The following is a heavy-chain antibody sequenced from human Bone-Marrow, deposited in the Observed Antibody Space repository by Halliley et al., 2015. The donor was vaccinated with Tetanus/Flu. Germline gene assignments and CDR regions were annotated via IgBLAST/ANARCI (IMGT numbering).Heavy chain of an antibody. CDR3: ARQGSRGY. V-gene: IGHV5-10-1*01. D-gene: IGHD3-10*01. Sequence: MPGKGLEWMGRIDPSASDTNYSPSFQGQVTISADKSISTVYLQWSSLKASDTAMYFCARQGSRGYWGQDPWSSSPQ. J-gene: IGHJ4*01. CDR2: IDPSASDT.